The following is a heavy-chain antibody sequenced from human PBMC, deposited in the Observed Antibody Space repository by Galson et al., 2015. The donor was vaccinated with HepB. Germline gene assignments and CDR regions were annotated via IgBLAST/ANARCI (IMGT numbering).Heavy chain of an antibody. D-gene: IGHD5-12*01. J-gene: IGHJ3*01. Sequence: PALVKPTQTLTLTCTFSGFSLSTRGVGVGWIRQPPGKALEWLALIYWDDDKRYSPSLESRLTIMKDTSKNQVVLKMTNIDPADPATYYWAHRKSGYSGFDWLGDFSFWGPGTTVTVSS. V-gene: IGHV2-5*02. CDR1: GFSLSTRGVG. CDR2: IYWDDDK. CDR3: AHRKSGYSGFDWLGDFSF.